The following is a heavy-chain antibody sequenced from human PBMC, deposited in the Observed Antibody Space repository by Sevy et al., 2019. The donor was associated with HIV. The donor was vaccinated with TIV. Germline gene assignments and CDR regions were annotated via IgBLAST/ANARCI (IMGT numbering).Heavy chain of an antibody. V-gene: IGHV3-7*01. D-gene: IGHD1-26*01. CDR3: AGGWAVGASDH. CDR1: GFTFADYW. CDR2: IKDDGSDT. J-gene: IGHJ4*02. Sequence: GGSLRLSCAASGFTFADYWMPWVRQDPGKGLEWVSNIKDDGSDTYYPDSVKGRFTISRDNAKNSLYLQMSYVGVDDLSMYFSAGGWAVGASDHWGQGALVTVSS.